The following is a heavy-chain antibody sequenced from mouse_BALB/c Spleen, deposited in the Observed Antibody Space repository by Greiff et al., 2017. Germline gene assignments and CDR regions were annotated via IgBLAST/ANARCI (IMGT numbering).Heavy chain of an antibody. CDR2: INPSNGGT. J-gene: IGHJ3*01. CDR3: SAWFAY. Sequence: QVQLKQPGAELVKPGASVKLSCKASGYTFTSYYMYWVKQRPGQGLEWIGGINPSNGGTNFNEKFKSKATLTVDKSSSTAYMQLSSLTSEASAVYYCSAWFAYWGQGTLVTVSA. CDR1: GYTFTSYY. V-gene: IGHV1S81*02.